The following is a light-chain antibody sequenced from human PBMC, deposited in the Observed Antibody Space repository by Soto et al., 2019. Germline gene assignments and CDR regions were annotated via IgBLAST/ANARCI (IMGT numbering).Light chain of an antibody. CDR2: DVS. J-gene: IGLJ2*01. Sequence: QSALTQPASVSGAPGQSITISCTGTSSNVGGYNYVSWYQQHPDKAPQLLIFDVSNRPSGLSDRFSGSKSGNTASLTISVHPAEDEDYYYCSSYTSTNTLVFGGGTQLTVL. V-gene: IGLV2-14*03. CDR1: SSNVGGYNY. CDR3: SSYTSTNTLV.